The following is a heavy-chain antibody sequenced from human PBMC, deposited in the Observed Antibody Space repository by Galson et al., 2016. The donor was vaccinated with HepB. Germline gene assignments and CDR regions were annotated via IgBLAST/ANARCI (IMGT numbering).Heavy chain of an antibody. J-gene: IGHJ4*02. CDR2: ISTRRTK. V-gene: IGHV3-23*01. Sequence: SLRLSCAASGFVFSNFGLSWVRQAPGKGLEWVASISTRRTKYYSDPVQGRFTISRDNSNNTLYLQMTGLRAEDTAVYYCAKERLVRRIFDHWGQGTLLTVSS. D-gene: IGHD1-1*01. CDR1: GFVFSNFG. CDR3: AKERLVRRIFDH.